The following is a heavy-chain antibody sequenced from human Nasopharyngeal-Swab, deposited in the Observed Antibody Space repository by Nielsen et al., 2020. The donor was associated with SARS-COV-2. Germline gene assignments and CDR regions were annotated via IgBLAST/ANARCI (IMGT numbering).Heavy chain of an antibody. D-gene: IGHD3-10*01. CDR2: ISYDGSNK. Sequence: GESLKISCAASGFTFSSYAMHWVRQAPGKGLEWVAVISYDGSNKYYADSVKGRFTISRDNSKNTLYLQMNSLRAEDTAVYYCAKHDSTYYYGSGSPFDYWGQGTLVTVSS. CDR3: AKHDSTYYYGSGSPFDY. V-gene: IGHV3-30*04. J-gene: IGHJ4*02. CDR1: GFTFSSYA.